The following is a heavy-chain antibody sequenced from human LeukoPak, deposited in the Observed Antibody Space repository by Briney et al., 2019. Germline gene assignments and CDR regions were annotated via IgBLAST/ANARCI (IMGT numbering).Heavy chain of an antibody. CDR1: GFTFSSYW. D-gene: IGHD3-9*01. V-gene: IGHV3-7*03. Sequence: GGSLRLSCAASGFTFSSYWMSWVRQAPGKGLEWVANIKQDGSDKYYVDSVKGRFTISRDNAKNSLYLQMNSLRAEDTAVYYCARDRGYFDWLLDYWGQGTLVTVSS. J-gene: IGHJ4*02. CDR2: IKQDGSDK. CDR3: ARDRGYFDWLLDY.